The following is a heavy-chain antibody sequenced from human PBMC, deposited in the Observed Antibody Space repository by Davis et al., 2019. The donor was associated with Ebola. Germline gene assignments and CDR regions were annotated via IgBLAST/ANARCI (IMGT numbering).Heavy chain of an antibody. CDR1: GFIFDDYA. CDR3: AKESFYSSGWYYFDY. J-gene: IGHJ4*02. D-gene: IGHD6-19*01. V-gene: IGHV3-9*01. CDR2: ISWNSGSI. Sequence: SLKISCAASGFIFDDYAMHWVRQAPGKGLEWVSGISWNSGSIGYADSVKGRFTISRDNTKNSLCLQMNSLRAEDTALYYCAKESFYSSGWYYFDYWGQGTLVTVSS.